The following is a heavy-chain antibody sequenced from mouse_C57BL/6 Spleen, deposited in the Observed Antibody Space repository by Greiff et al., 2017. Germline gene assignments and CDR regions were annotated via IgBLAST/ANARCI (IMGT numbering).Heavy chain of an antibody. CDR2: INPGSGGT. CDR3: ARDDYDYDGEFAY. D-gene: IGHD2-4*01. J-gene: IGHJ3*01. Sequence: QVQLQQSGAELVRPGTSVKVSCKASGYAFTNYLIEWVKQRPGQGLEWIGLINPGSGGTNYNEKFKGKGTLTADKSSSTAYMQLSSLTSEDSAVYFCARDDYDYDGEFAYWGQGTLVTVSA. V-gene: IGHV1-54*01. CDR1: GYAFTNYL.